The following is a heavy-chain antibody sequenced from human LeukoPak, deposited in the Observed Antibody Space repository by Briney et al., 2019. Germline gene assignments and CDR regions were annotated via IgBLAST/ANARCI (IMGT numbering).Heavy chain of an antibody. CDR3: ARHFPYCGGDCPYYYMDV. CDR1: GASISSDY. Sequence: SETLSLTCSVSGASISSDYWSWIRQPPGKGLEWIGNIYSSETTKYNPSLRSRATISGDTSKNQFSLKLSSVTAADTAVYYCARHFPYCGGDCPYYYMDVGGKGTTVTVSS. CDR2: IYSSETT. J-gene: IGHJ6*03. V-gene: IGHV4-4*09. D-gene: IGHD2-21*02.